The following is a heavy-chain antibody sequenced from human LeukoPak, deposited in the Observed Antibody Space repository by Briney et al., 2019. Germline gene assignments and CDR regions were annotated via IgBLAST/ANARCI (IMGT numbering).Heavy chain of an antibody. V-gene: IGHV4-4*02. J-gene: IGHJ4*02. CDR2: IYHSGST. CDR3: ARVSPMARGVIDY. D-gene: IGHD3-10*01. CDR1: GGSISSSYW. Sequence: SGTLSLTCAVSGGSISSSYWWSWVRQPPGKGLEWIGEIYHSGSTNYNPSLKSRVTISVDKSKNQFSLKLSSVTAADTAVYYCARVSPMARGVIDYWGQGTLVTVSS.